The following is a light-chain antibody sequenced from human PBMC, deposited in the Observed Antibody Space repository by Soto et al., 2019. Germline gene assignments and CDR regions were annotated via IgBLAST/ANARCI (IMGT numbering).Light chain of an antibody. CDR2: GNN. CDR1: GSSIGTNT. CDR3: AAWDGSLNNVL. J-gene: IGLJ2*01. Sequence: QSVLTQPPSASGTPGQRVTISCSGSGSSIGTNTVNWYRQLPVTAPKLLIYGNNQRPSGFPDRFSGSKSGTSASLGISGLQSEDEADYYCAAWDGSLNNVLFGGGTKLTVL. V-gene: IGLV1-44*01.